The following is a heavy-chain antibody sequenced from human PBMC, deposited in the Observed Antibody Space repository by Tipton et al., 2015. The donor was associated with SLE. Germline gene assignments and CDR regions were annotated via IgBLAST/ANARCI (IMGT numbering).Heavy chain of an antibody. CDR2: IYYSGST. D-gene: IGHD3-3*01. CDR1: GGSISSGGYY. V-gene: IGHV4-31*03. J-gene: IGHJ4*02. Sequence: TLSLTCSVSGGSISSGGYYWSWIRQHPGKGLEWIGYIYYSGSTYYNPSLKSRVIISVDTFKNQFSLNLSSVTAADTAVYYCARDGPASWGYGLWSGYFDLWGQGTLVTVSS. CDR3: ARDGPASWGYGLWSGYFDL.